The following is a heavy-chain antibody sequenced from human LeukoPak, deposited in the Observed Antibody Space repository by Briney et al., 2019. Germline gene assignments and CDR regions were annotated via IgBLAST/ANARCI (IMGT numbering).Heavy chain of an antibody. Sequence: GGSLRLSCAASGFTFSSYEMNWVRQAPGKGLEWVSYISSSGSTIYYADSVKGRFTISRDNAKNSLYLQMNSLRAEDTVVYYCARDYYDSSGFQHWGQGTLVTVSS. CDR1: GFTFSSYE. CDR3: ARDYYDSSGFQH. D-gene: IGHD3-22*01. J-gene: IGHJ1*01. V-gene: IGHV3-48*03. CDR2: ISSSGSTI.